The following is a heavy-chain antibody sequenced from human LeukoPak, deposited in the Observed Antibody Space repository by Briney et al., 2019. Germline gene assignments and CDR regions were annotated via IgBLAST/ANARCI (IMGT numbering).Heavy chain of an antibody. Sequence: GASVKVSCKVSGYTLTELSMHWVRQAPGKGLEWMGGFDPEDGETIYAQKFQGRVTMTEDTSTDTAYMELSSLRSEDTAVYYRATGPLVVPADNAFDIWGQGTMVTVSS. V-gene: IGHV1-24*01. CDR1: GYTLTELS. CDR3: ATGPLVVPADNAFDI. CDR2: FDPEDGET. D-gene: IGHD2-2*01. J-gene: IGHJ3*02.